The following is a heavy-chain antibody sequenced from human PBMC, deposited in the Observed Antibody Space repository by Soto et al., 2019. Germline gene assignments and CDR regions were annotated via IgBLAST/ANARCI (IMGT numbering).Heavy chain of an antibody. CDR1: GYTFTSYA. V-gene: IGHV1-3*01. CDR2: INAGNGNT. J-gene: IGHJ4*02. Sequence: QVQLVQSGAEVKKPGASAKVSCKASGYTFTSYAMHWVHQAPGQRLEWMGWINAGNGNTKYSQKFQGRVTITRDTSASTAYMELSSLRSEDTAVYYCARVSSDSSGYYFDYWGQGTLVTVSS. D-gene: IGHD3-22*01. CDR3: ARVSSDSSGYYFDY.